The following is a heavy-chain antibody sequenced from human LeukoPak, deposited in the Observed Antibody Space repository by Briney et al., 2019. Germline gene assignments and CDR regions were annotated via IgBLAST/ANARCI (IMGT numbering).Heavy chain of an antibody. D-gene: IGHD6-13*01. V-gene: IGHV3-48*01. CDR2: ISSSSSTI. Sequence: GGSLTLSCAASGFTFSSYSMNWVSQAPGKGVEWVSYISSSSSTIYHADYVKGRLTISRDNAKNSLYLQMNSLRAEDTAVYYCAREGIAAAGRFVGHIDYWGQGTLVTVSS. J-gene: IGHJ4*02. CDR3: AREGIAAAGRFVGHIDY. CDR1: GFTFSSYS.